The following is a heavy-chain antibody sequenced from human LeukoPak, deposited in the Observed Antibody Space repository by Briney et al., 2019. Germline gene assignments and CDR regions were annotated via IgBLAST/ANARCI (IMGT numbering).Heavy chain of an antibody. J-gene: IGHJ6*03. CDR3: ARGVAGPYYYYYMDV. CDR1: GYTFNGHY. D-gene: IGHD6-19*01. Sequence: ASVKVSCKASGYTFNGHYMHWVRQAPGQGLEWMGWINPNGGGTNYAQKFQGRVTMTRDTSISTAYMELSRLRSDDTAVYYCARGVAGPYYYYYMDVWGKGTTVTVTS. V-gene: IGHV1-2*02. CDR2: INPNGGGT.